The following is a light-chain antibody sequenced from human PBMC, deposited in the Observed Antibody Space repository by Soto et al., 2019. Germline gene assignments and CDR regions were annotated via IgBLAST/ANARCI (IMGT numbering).Light chain of an antibody. CDR1: QTIGKY. CDR2: DAS. V-gene: IGKV1-39*01. Sequence: DIQMTQSPSSLSATVGDRVTITCRASQTIGKYLNWYQQQPGKVPKLLIYDASYLQSGVPSRFSGSESGTNFTLTIRSLQPDDFATYYCQHYNSYSEAFGQGTKVDIK. CDR3: QHYNSYSEA. J-gene: IGKJ1*01.